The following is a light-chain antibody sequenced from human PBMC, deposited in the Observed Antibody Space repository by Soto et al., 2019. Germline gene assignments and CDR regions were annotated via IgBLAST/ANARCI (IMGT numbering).Light chain of an antibody. CDR1: QVITND. CDR2: SAS. J-gene: IGKJ4*01. CDR3: QKYNSLPPT. V-gene: IGKV1-27*01. Sequence: DIQVTQSPASLSVSVGDRITITCRTSQVITNDLAWYQQKPGKPPKLLISSASTLESGVPSRFSGSGFGTEFTLTISNLQPEDFATYYCQKYNSLPPTFGGGTKVEIK.